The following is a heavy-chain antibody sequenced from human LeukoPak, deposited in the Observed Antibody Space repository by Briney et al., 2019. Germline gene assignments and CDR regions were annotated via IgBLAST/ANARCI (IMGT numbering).Heavy chain of an antibody. J-gene: IGHJ4*02. CDR2: ISSSSSYI. CDR1: GFTFNSYS. D-gene: IGHD3-22*01. Sequence: PGGSLRLSCAASGFTFNSYSMNWVRQAPGKGLEWVSSISSSSSYIYYADSVKGRFTISRDNAKNSLYLQMNSLRAEDTAVYYCAAAVDYYDRAGLDYWGQGTLVTVSS. CDR3: AAAVDYYDRAGLDY. V-gene: IGHV3-21*01.